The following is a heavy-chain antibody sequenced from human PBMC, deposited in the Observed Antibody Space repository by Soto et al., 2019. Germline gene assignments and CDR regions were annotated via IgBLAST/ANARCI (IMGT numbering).Heavy chain of an antibody. J-gene: IGHJ4*02. CDR1: GYIFTDYY. Sequence: QVQLEQSGADVKKPGASVKVSCKTSGYIFTDYYIHWVRQAPGQGLEWMGYINPKTGGTTYAKKFQGWVTMTRDTSVRTAYIDLSSLKFNDTAVYYCARDQGNSSSWPIDFWGQGTLVTVSS. V-gene: IGHV1-2*04. CDR2: INPKTGGT. D-gene: IGHD6-13*01. CDR3: ARDQGNSSSWPIDF.